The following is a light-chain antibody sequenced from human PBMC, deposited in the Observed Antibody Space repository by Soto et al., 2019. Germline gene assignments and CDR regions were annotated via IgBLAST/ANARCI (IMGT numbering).Light chain of an antibody. CDR3: QSYDSRLTAYV. CDR2: GNN. CDR1: SSSIGAGYD. Sequence: QSVLTQPPSVSGAPGQRVTISCTGSSSSIGAGYDVHWYHQLPGAAPKLIVSGNNNRPSGVPDRFSASKSGTSASLAITGLQTEDEAQYYCQSYDSRLTAYVFGTGTKLTVL. J-gene: IGLJ1*01. V-gene: IGLV1-40*01.